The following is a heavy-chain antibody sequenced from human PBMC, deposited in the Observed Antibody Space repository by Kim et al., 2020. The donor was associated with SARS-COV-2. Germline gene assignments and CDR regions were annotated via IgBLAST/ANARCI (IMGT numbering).Heavy chain of an antibody. J-gene: IGHJ6*02. V-gene: IGHV3-53*01. CDR1: GFTVSSNY. Sequence: GGSLRLSCAASGFTVSSNYMSWVRQAPGKGLEWVSVIYSGGSTYYADSVKGRFTISRDNSKNTLYLQMNSLRAEDTAVYYCARETKIPGIAAAGKVGGYYGMDVWGQGTTVTVSS. CDR3: ARETKIPGIAAAGKVGGYYGMDV. CDR2: IYSGGST. D-gene: IGHD6-13*01.